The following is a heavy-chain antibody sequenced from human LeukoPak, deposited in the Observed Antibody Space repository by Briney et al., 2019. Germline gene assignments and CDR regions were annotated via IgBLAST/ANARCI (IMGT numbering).Heavy chain of an antibody. J-gene: IGHJ4*02. Sequence: GGSLRLSCAASGFTVSSNYMSWVRQAPGKGLEWVSVIYSGGSTYYADSVKGRFTISRDNSKNTLYLQMNSLRAEDTAVYYCARGCRRFFNFDDWGQGTLVIVSS. V-gene: IGHV3-53*01. CDR3: ARGCRRFFNFDD. CDR2: IYSGGST. D-gene: IGHD3-3*01. CDR1: GFTVSSNY.